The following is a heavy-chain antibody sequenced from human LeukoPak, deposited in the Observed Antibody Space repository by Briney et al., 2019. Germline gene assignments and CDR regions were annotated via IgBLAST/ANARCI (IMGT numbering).Heavy chain of an antibody. CDR1: GFTFSSYG. D-gene: IGHD6-19*01. V-gene: IGHV3-30*18. CDR2: ISYDGSNK. Sequence: GGSLRLSCAASGFTFSSYGMHWVCQAPGKGLEWVAVISYDGSNKYYADSVKGRFTISRDNSKNTLYLQMNSLRAEDTAVYYCAKMPRYSSGWYRFDPWGQGALVTVSS. CDR3: AKMPRYSSGWYRFDP. J-gene: IGHJ5*02.